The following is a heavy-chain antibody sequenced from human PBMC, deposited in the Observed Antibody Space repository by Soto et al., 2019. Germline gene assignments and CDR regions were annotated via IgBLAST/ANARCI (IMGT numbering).Heavy chain of an antibody. CDR3: AREVLLWFGELFDSDYYGMDV. Sequence: PSETLSLTCAVYGGSFSGYYWSWIRQPPGKGLEWIGEINHSGSTNYNPSLKSRVTISVDTSKNQFSLKLSSVTAADTAVYYCAREVLLWFGELFDSDYYGMDVWGQGTTVTV. V-gene: IGHV4-34*01. D-gene: IGHD3-10*01. CDR1: GGSFSGYY. CDR2: INHSGST. J-gene: IGHJ6*02.